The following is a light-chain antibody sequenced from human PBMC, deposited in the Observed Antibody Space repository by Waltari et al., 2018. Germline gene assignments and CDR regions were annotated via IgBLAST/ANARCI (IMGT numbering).Light chain of an antibody. CDR1: SSDVGSYNL. V-gene: IGLV2-23*01. Sequence: QSALTQPAYVSGSPGQSITISCTGTSSDVGSYNLVSWFQQHPGKAPKLMIYEGSKRPSGVSNRFSGSKAGNTASLTISGLQAEDEADYYCCSYAGSSTLWVFGGGTKLTVL. CDR3: CSYAGSSTLWV. CDR2: EGS. J-gene: IGLJ3*02.